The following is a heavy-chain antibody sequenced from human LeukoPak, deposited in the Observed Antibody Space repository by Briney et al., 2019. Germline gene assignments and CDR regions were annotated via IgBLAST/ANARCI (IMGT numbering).Heavy chain of an antibody. V-gene: IGHV1-8*01. CDR2: MDPNSGNT. Sequence: ASVKVSCKASGYTFTSYDINWVRQATGQGLEWMGRMDPNSGNTGYAQKFQGRVTMTRNTSISTAYMELSSLRSEDTAVYCCARVGRIVVVPAAYGEPDYFDYWGQGTLVTVSS. D-gene: IGHD2-2*01. CDR1: GYTFTSYD. CDR3: ARVGRIVVVPAAYGEPDYFDY. J-gene: IGHJ4*02.